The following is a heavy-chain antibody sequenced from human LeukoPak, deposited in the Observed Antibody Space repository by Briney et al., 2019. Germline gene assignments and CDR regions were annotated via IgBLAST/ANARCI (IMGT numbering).Heavy chain of an antibody. CDR1: GFTFISYG. Sequence: PGGSLRLSCAASGFTFISYGMHWGRQAPGKGLEWVAVISYDGSNKYYADSVKGRFTISRDNSKNTLYLQMNSLRAEDTAVYYCASNRLSGYDPSSFDYWGRAPWSPSPQ. V-gene: IGHV3-30*03. CDR2: ISYDGSNK. D-gene: IGHD3-22*01. J-gene: IGHJ4*02. CDR3: ASNRLSGYDPSSFDY.